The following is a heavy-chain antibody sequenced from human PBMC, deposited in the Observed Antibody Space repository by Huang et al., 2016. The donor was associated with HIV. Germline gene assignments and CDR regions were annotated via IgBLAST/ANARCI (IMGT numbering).Heavy chain of an antibody. V-gene: IGHV4-59*01. CDR1: GGSMSSYY. Sequence: QVQLQESGPGLVKPSETLSLTCTVSGGSMSSYYWSWIRQPPGKGLELIGYIYYSGSTNYNPSLKSRVTISVDTSKNQFSLSLSSVTAADTAVYYCASASIAARRWFDPWGQGSLVTVSS. CDR2: IYYSGST. D-gene: IGHD6-6*01. CDR3: ASASIAARRWFDP. J-gene: IGHJ5*02.